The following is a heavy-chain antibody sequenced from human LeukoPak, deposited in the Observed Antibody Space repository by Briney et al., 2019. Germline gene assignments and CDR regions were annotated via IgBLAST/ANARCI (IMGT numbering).Heavy chain of an antibody. CDR3: VTGGHYSGS. J-gene: IGHJ5*02. CDR2: IKPDGSEK. Sequence: GGSLRLSCAASGFISSSHWMAWVRQGPGRGLEWVANIKPDGSEKNYVDSVRGRFTISRDNAKNSLYLQMNSLRAEDTAVYYCVTGGHYSGSWGQGSLVTVSS. D-gene: IGHD3-3*01. CDR1: GFISSSHW. V-gene: IGHV3-7*01.